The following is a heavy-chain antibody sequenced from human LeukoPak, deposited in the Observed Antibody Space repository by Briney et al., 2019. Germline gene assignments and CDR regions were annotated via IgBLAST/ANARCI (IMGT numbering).Heavy chain of an antibody. V-gene: IGHV1-24*01. Sequence: ASVKVSCKVSGYTLTGLSMHWVRQAPGKGLEWMGGFDPEDGETIYAQKFQGRVTMTEDTSTDTAYMELSSLRSEDTAVYYCATDATVTKDYYYGMDVWGQGTTVTVSS. CDR3: ATDATVTKDYYYGMDV. CDR1: GYTLTGLS. J-gene: IGHJ6*02. D-gene: IGHD4-17*01. CDR2: FDPEDGET.